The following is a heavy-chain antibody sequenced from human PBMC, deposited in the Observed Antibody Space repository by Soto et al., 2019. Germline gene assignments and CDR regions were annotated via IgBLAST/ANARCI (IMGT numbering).Heavy chain of an antibody. V-gene: IGHV3-30-3*01. J-gene: IGHJ4*02. CDR3: ARDRYFYDSRGYWTWLFDS. CDR1: GFTFSDYA. Sequence: QVQLVESGGGVVQPGRSLRLSCAASGFTFSDYAMHWVRQAPGKGLEWVAVISYDGSSEDYADSVRGRFTISRDNSKNTLYLQMNSLRAEDTAVYYCARDRYFYDSRGYWTWLFDSWGQGTLVTVSS. CDR2: ISYDGSSE. D-gene: IGHD3-22*01.